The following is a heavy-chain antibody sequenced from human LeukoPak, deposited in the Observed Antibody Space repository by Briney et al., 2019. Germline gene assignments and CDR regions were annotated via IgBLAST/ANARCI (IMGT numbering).Heavy chain of an antibody. CDR3: ARSGYSYGLYFDY. V-gene: IGHV4-39*07. CDR1: GGSISSSSYY. D-gene: IGHD5-18*01. CDR2: IYYSGST. Sequence: PSETLSLSCTVSGGSISSSSYYWGWIRQPPGKGLEWIGSIYYSGSTYYNPSLKSRVTISVDTSKNQFSLKLSSVTAADTAVYYCARSGYSYGLYFDYWGQGTLVTVSS. J-gene: IGHJ4*02.